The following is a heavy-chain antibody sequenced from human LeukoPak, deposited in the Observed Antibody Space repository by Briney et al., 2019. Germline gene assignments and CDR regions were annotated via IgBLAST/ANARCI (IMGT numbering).Heavy chain of an antibody. CDR3: ARDYYMGIVDQ. Sequence: PGGSLRLSCEASGFTFSNHWMHWVRQAPGKGLVWVSVISKDVSTSIYADSVRGRLTISRDNAKNTLYLQMNSLRVEDTSVYYCARDYYMGIVDQWGQGTRVTVSS. D-gene: IGHD3-22*01. CDR2: ISKDVSTS. V-gene: IGHV3-74*01. J-gene: IGHJ5*02. CDR1: GFTFSNHW.